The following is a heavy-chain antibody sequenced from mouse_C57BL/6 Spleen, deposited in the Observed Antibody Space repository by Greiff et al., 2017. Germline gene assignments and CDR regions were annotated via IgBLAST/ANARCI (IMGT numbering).Heavy chain of an antibody. V-gene: IGHV1-82*01. CDR3: ARSDYISDGSGADC. Sequence: QVQLQQSGPELVKPGASVKISCKASGYPFSSYWMNWVKQRPGKGLEWIGRIYPGDGDTNYNGKFKGKATLPADKSSSTAYMQLSSLTSEDSAVYFCARSDYISDGSGADCWGQGTTLTVSS. J-gene: IGHJ2*01. CDR1: GYPFSSYW. D-gene: IGHD2-12*01. CDR2: IYPGDGDT.